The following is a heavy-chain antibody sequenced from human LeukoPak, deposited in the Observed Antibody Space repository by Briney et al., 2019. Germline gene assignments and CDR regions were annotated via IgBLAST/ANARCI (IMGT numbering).Heavy chain of an antibody. J-gene: IGHJ4*02. V-gene: IGHV5-10-1*01. Sequence: GGSLQISCKGSGSNFTSYWISWVRQLPGKGLEWMGRIDPSDSYTNYSPSFQGHVTISADKSISTAYLQWSSLKASDTAMYYCARHLSGGSGRHYWGQGTLVTVSS. CDR1: GSNFTSYW. CDR2: IDPSDSYT. D-gene: IGHD6-19*01. CDR3: ARHLSGGSGRHY.